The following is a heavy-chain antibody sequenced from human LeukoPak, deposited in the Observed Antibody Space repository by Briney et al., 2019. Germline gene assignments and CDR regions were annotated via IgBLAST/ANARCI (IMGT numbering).Heavy chain of an antibody. J-gene: IGHJ5*02. Sequence: ASVTVSCTASGYTFTVYYMHWVRQAPGQGLEWMGWINPNSGGTNYAQKFQGRVTTTRDTSISTAYMELSRLRSDDTAVYYCARAIIVVVPAAISWFDPWGQGTLVTVSS. CDR2: INPNSGGT. D-gene: IGHD2-2*01. CDR1: GYTFTVYY. CDR3: ARAIIVVVPAAISWFDP. V-gene: IGHV1-2*02.